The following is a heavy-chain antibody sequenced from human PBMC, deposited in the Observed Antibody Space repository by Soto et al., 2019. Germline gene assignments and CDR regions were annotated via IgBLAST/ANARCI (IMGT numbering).Heavy chain of an antibody. Sequence: GGSLRLSCAASVFTFEDYAMHWVRQAPGKGLEWVSGIGWNSGSIGYADSVKGRFTISRDNAKNSLYLQMNSLRAEDTALYYCPKDIHGGAQVISPDFDYWGRGTLVTVS. CDR3: PKDIHGGAQVISPDFDY. CDR2: IGWNSGSI. V-gene: IGHV3-9*01. J-gene: IGHJ4*02. D-gene: IGHD3-16*01. CDR1: VFTFEDYA.